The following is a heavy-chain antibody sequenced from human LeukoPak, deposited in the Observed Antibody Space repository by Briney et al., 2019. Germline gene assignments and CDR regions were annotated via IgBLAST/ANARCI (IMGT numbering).Heavy chain of an antibody. CDR3: ARERSGYYSTFDY. D-gene: IGHD3-22*01. V-gene: IGHV3-11*04. CDR1: GFTFSDYY. Sequence: TGGSLRLSCAASGFTFSDYYMSWIRQAPGKGLEWVSYISSSGSTIYYTNSVKGQFTISRDNAKNSLYLEMNRLRAEDTAVYYCARERSGYYSTFDYWGQGTLVTVSS. J-gene: IGHJ4*02. CDR2: ISSSGSTI.